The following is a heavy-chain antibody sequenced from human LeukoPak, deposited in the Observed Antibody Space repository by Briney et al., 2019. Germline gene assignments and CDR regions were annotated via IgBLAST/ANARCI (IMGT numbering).Heavy chain of an antibody. V-gene: IGHV1-69*04. J-gene: IGHJ6*03. Sequence: SVKVSCKASGGTFSSYAISWVRQAPGQGLEWMGRIIPILGIANYAQKFQGRVTITTDESTSTAYMELSSLRSEDTAVYYCASSITMVRGNYYMDVWGKGTTVTVSS. D-gene: IGHD3-10*01. CDR1: GGTFSSYA. CDR2: IIPILGIA. CDR3: ASSITMVRGNYYMDV.